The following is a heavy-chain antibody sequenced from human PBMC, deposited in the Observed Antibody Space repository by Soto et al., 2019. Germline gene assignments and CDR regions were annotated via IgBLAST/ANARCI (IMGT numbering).Heavy chain of an antibody. Sequence: ASVKVSCKASGYTFTSYYLHWVRQAPGQGLEWMGVINPSGGSTSYAQKFQGRVTMTSDTSTSTVYMELSSLRSEDTAVYYCGNRTGPDYFAYSGQGSLVPVSS. CDR2: INPSGGST. J-gene: IGHJ4*02. D-gene: IGHD2-8*02. CDR3: GNRTGPDYFAY. CDR1: GYTFTSYY. V-gene: IGHV1-46*03.